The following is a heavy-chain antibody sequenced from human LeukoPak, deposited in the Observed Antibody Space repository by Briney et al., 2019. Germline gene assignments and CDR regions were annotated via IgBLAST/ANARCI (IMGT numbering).Heavy chain of an antibody. Sequence: GSLRLSCAASGFTFSNYAMSWIRQPPGKGLEWIGSMYYRGSTYHNPSLKSRVTISVDTSKNQFSLKLSSVTAADTAVYYCATTTIRLGYWGQGTLVTVSS. CDR1: GFTFSNYA. J-gene: IGHJ4*02. CDR2: MYYRGST. D-gene: IGHD1-26*01. CDR3: ATTTIRLGY. V-gene: IGHV4-38-2*01.